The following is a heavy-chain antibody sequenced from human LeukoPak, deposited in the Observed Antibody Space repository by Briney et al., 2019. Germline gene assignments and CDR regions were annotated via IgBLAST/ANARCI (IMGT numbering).Heavy chain of an antibody. D-gene: IGHD3-10*01. J-gene: IGHJ4*02. Sequence: PGGSLRLSCAASGFTFDDYAMHWVRQAPGKGLEWVSGISWNSGSIGYADSVKGRFTISRDNAKNSLYLQMNSLRAEDTALYYCALSRTRNGYGTVPIDYWGQGTLVTVSS. CDR2: ISWNSGSI. V-gene: IGHV3-9*01. CDR1: GFTFDDYA. CDR3: ALSRTRNGYGTVPIDY.